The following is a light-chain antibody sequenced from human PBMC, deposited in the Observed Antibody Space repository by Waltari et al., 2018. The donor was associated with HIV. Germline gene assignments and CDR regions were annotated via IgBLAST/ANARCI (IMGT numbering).Light chain of an antibody. CDR3: ATWDDSLNGYV. CDR2: SNN. Sequence: QSVLTQPPSASGTPGPRVTISCSGSSSNLGSNTVTWYQQPPGTAPKVLIYSNNQRPSGVPDRLSGSKSGTSASLAISGLQSDDEADYYCATWDDSLNGYVFGTGTKVTVL. V-gene: IGLV1-44*01. J-gene: IGLJ1*01. CDR1: SSNLGSNT.